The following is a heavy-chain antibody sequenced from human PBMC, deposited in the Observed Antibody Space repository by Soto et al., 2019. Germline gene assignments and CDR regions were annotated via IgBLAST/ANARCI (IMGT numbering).Heavy chain of an antibody. Sequence: QLQLQESGPGLVKPSETLSLTCTVSGGSIRSSSYFWGWIRQFPGKGLEWIGNIYYSGNTYYNPSLKSRVTISIGTSRNQFSLKLTSVTAADTAVYFCAKRNDKIYQSMDVWGKGATVTVSS. J-gene: IGHJ6*03. D-gene: IGHD3-22*01. CDR3: AKRNDKIYQSMDV. CDR1: GGSIRSSSYF. CDR2: IYYSGNT. V-gene: IGHV4-39*01.